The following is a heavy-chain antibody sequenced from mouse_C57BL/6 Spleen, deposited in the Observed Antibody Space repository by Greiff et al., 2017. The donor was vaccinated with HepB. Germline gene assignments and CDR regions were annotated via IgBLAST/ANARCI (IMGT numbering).Heavy chain of an antibody. CDR3: ASVCISTVVAKDWYFDV. CDR2: IHPNSGST. D-gene: IGHD1-1*01. V-gene: IGHV1-64*01. Sequence: QVQLQQPGAELVKPGASVKLSCKASGYTFTSYWMHWVKQSPGQGLEWIGMIHPNSGSTNSNEKFKSKATLTVDKSSSTAYMHLSSLTSEDSAVYFYASVCISTVVAKDWYFDVWGTGTTVTVSS. J-gene: IGHJ1*03. CDR1: GYTFTSYW.